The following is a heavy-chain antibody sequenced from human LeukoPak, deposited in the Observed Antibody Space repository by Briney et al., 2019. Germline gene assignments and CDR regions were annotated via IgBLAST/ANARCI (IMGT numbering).Heavy chain of an antibody. Sequence: PGGSLRLSCAAPGVTSRNSWMHWVRQAPGKGLVWFSRITIDGSSTTYADSVKGRFTISRDNAKDTVYLQMTSLRAEDTAVYYCTRDRFYAMDAWGQGTTVIVSS. CDR2: ITIDGSST. CDR1: GVTSRNSW. V-gene: IGHV3-74*03. CDR3: TRDRFYAMDA. J-gene: IGHJ6*02.